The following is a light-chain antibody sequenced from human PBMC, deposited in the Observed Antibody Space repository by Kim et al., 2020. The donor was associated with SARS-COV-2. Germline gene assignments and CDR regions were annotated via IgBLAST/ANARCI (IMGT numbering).Light chain of an antibody. V-gene: IGKV1-5*03. Sequence: ASVGDRVTITCRASQTISTWVAWYQQKPGKAPKLLIYKASTLETGVPARFSGSGYGAEFTLTISDLQPDDFATYYCQQYNSFSWTFGQGTKVEVK. CDR2: KAS. J-gene: IGKJ1*01. CDR1: QTISTW. CDR3: QQYNSFSWT.